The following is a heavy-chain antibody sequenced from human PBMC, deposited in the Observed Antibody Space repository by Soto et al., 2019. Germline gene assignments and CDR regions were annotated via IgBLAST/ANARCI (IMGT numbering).Heavy chain of an antibody. CDR3: ARDPGYCSSTSCYAYYYYYMDV. CDR2: INSDGSST. V-gene: IGHV3-74*01. Sequence: QPGGSLRLSCAASGFTFSSYWMHWVRQAPGKGLVWVSRINSDGSSTSYADSVKGRFTISRDNAKNTLYLQMNSLRAEDTAVYYCARDPGYCSSTSCYAYYYYYMDVWGKGTTVTVSS. J-gene: IGHJ6*03. CDR1: GFTFSSYW. D-gene: IGHD2-2*01.